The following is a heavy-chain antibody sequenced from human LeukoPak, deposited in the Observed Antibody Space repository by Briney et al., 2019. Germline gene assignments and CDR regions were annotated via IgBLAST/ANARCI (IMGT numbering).Heavy chain of an antibody. J-gene: IGHJ4*02. CDR1: GYSISSGYY. V-gene: IGHV4-38-2*01. CDR3: ARVQAAAGTDYFDY. CDR2: IYHSGST. Sequence: XETLSLTCAVSGYSISSGYYWGWIRQPPGKGLEWIGSIYHSGSTYYNPSLKSRVTISVDTSKNQFSLKLSSVTAADTAVYYCARVQAAAGTDYFDYWGQGTLVTVSS. D-gene: IGHD6-13*01.